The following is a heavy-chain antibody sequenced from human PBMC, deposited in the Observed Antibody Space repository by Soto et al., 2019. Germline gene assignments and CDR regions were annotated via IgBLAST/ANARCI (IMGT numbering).Heavy chain of an antibody. CDR3: ARFEPSYYYYGMDV. J-gene: IGHJ6*02. Sequence: GGSLRLSCAACGLTFSSYAMHWVRQAQGKGLEWVAVISYDGSNKYYADSVKGRFTISRDNSKNTLYLQMNSLRAEDTAVYYCARFEPSYYYYGMDVWGQGTTVTVSS. D-gene: IGHD3-9*01. CDR1: GLTFSSYA. V-gene: IGHV3-30-3*01. CDR2: ISYDGSNK.